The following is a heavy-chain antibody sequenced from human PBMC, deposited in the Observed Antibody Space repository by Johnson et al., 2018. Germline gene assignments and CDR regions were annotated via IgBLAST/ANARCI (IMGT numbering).Heavy chain of an antibody. J-gene: IGHJ4*02. Sequence: QVQLVQSGGGVVQPGGSLRLSCAASGFTFSDYYMTWIRQAPGKGLEWVSYISPSGPTIYYADSVKGRFTISRDNAKNSLNMQMNSRRVEDTAVYFCARDRAAVATNFDYWGQGTLVTVSS. CDR2: ISPSGPTI. CDR1: GFTFSDYY. D-gene: IGHD5-12*01. V-gene: IGHV3-11*04. CDR3: ARDRAAVATNFDY.